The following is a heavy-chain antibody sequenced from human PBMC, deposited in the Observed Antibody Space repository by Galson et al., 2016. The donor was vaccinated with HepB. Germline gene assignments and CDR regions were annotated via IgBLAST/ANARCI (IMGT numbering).Heavy chain of an antibody. D-gene: IGHD4-17*01. CDR3: ARALEYGSRNYYDYYAMDV. Sequence: QSGAEVKEPGESLRISCQGSGYRLTDYWITWVHQVPGKGLQWMGRIDPDDSYTNYSPSFQGHVTISVDKSINTAYLQWSTLKASDTAIYYCARALEYGSRNYYDYYAMDVWGPGTTVIVSS. J-gene: IGHJ6*02. CDR2: IDPDDSYT. V-gene: IGHV5-10-1*01. CDR1: GYRLTDYW.